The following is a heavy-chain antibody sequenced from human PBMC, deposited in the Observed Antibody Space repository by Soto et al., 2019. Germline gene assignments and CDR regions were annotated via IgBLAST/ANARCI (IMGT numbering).Heavy chain of an antibody. Sequence: SETLSLTCAVYGGSFSGFYWSWIRQPPGKGLEWIGEFNISGSTNYNPSLKSRVTISLDTSKNQFSLKLSSVTAADTAVYYCARTRRGIGSYVSSFDFWGQGTLVTVSS. CDR3: ARTRRGIGSYVSSFDF. V-gene: IGHV4-34*01. CDR1: GGSFSGFY. CDR2: FNISGST. D-gene: IGHD1-26*01. J-gene: IGHJ4*02.